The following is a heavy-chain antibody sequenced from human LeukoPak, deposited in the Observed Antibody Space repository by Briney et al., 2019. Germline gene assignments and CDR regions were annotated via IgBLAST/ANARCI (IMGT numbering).Heavy chain of an antibody. CDR1: GYTFTSYG. Sequence: GASVKVSCMASGYTFTSYGISWVRQAPGQGLEWMGWISAYNGNTNYAQKLQGRGTMTTDTTTSTAYMELRSVKYEDTAVYYCAREIPRGGWPYDHWGQGTLVTVSS. CDR3: AREIPRGGWPYDH. J-gene: IGHJ5*02. D-gene: IGHD2-15*01. CDR2: ISAYNGNT. V-gene: IGHV1-18*01.